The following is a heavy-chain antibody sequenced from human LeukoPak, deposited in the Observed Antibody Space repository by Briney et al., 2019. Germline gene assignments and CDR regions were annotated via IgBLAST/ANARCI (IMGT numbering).Heavy chain of an antibody. J-gene: IGHJ6*04. CDR1: GGSISSYY. CDR3: ARANLDYYYRMDV. Sequence: PSETLSLTCTVSGGSISSYYWSWIRQPPGKGLEWIGYIYYSGSTNYNPSLKSRVTISVDTSKNQFSLKLSSVTAADTAVYYCARANLDYYYRMDVWGKGTTVTVSS. V-gene: IGHV4-59*01. CDR2: IYYSGST.